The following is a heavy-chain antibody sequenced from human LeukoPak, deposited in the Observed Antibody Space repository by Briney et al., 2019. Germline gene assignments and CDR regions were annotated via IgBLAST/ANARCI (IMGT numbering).Heavy chain of an antibody. CDR1: EFAFSVYE. Sequence: PGGSLRLSCAASEFAFSVYEMYWVRQAPGKGLEWVANIKQDGSEKYYVDSVKGRFSISRDNAKNSLCLQMNSLSAEDTAVYYCARCPYDSSGYYSVPSHFDYWGQGTLVTVSS. CDR3: ARCPYDSSGYYSVPSHFDY. CDR2: IKQDGSEK. D-gene: IGHD3-22*01. V-gene: IGHV3-7*01. J-gene: IGHJ4*02.